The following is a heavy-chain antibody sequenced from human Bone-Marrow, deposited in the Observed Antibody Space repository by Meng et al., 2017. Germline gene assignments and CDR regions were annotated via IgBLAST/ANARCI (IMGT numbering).Heavy chain of an antibody. Sequence: GGSMRLSAGASVFTCICYSLVFIRQAPANRLECVSYISSIFNTIYYADYVKGRFTISSDNAKNSLYLQINSLKAEDTAVYYCARDNYGDRYWYFDLWGRGTLFTVSS. V-gene: IGHV3-11*01. J-gene: IGHJ2*01. CDR2: ISSIFNTI. CDR3: ARDNYGDRYWYFDL. CDR1: VFTCICYS. D-gene: IGHD4-17*01.